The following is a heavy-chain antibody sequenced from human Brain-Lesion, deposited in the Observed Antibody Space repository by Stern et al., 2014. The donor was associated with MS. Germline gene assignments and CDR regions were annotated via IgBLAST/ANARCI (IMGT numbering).Heavy chain of an antibody. CDR3: ARHDSVPRPSQLYSARDRGPGYFDY. CDR1: GGSISSSTYY. V-gene: IGHV4-39*01. D-gene: IGHD1-26*01. CDR2: IYYSGFT. J-gene: IGHJ4*02. Sequence: QVQLVESGPGLVKPSETLSLTCTVSGGSISSSTYYWAWIRQPPGKGLEWSGNIYYSGFTYYNPSLKRPVTISVDMSKNQFSLKLSSVTAADTAIYYCARHDSVPRPSQLYSARDRGPGYFDYWGQGTLVTVSS.